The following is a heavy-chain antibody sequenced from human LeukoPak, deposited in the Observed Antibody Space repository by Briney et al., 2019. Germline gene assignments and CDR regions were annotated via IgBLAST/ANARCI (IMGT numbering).Heavy chain of an antibody. CDR1: GYTFTGYY. D-gene: IGHD2-2*02. V-gene: IGHV1-2*02. CDR3: ARSGVVVVPAAITTNWFDP. J-gene: IGHJ5*02. Sequence: ASVKVSCKASGYTFTGYYMHWVRQAPGQGLEWTGWINPNSGGTNYAQKFQGRVTMTRDTSISTAYMELSRLRFDDTAVYYCARSGVVVVPAAITTNWFDPWGQGTLVTVSS. CDR2: INPNSGGT.